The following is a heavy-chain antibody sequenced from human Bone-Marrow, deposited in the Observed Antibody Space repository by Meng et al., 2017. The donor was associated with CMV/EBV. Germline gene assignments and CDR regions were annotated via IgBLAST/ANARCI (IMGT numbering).Heavy chain of an antibody. V-gene: IGHV3-33*06. CDR1: EFTFSSYG. D-gene: IGHD2-2*01. CDR3: GKGQGQLLWSGMDV. J-gene: IGHJ6*02. Sequence: SLKFSCAASEFTFSSYGMHWVRPAPGKGLERGAVIWYDGSNKYYADSVKGRFTISRDNSKNTLYLQMNSRRAEDTAVYYCGKGQGQLLWSGMDVWGQGTTVTVSS. CDR2: IWYDGSNK.